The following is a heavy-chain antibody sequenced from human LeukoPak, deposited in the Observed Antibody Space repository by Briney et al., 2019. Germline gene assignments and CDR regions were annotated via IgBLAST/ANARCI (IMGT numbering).Heavy chain of an antibody. D-gene: IGHD1-26*01. CDR3: ARLGGEPDY. V-gene: IGHV3-48*01. J-gene: IGHJ4*02. Sequence: GGSLRLSCAASGFTFSSYSMNWVRQAPGKVLEWVSYISSSSSTIYYADSVKGRFTISRDNAKNSLYLQMNSLRAEDTAVYYCARLGGEPDYWGQGTLVTVSS. CDR2: ISSSSSTI. CDR1: GFTFSSYS.